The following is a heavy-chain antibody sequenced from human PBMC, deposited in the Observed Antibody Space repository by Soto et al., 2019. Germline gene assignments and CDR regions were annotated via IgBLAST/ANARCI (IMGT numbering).Heavy chain of an antibody. CDR3: ATACPPRGYITKSHYYYYMDV. V-gene: IGHV4-34*01. D-gene: IGHD5-18*01. J-gene: IGHJ6*03. Sequence: QVQLQQWGAGLLKPSETLSLTCAVYGGSFSGYYWSWIRQPPGKGLEWIGEINHSGSTNYNPYLKRRVTTSADTSKNEFSLTLSSVTPSATAVYYCATACPPRGYITKSHYYYYMDVWGKGTTVTVSS. CDR2: INHSGST. CDR1: GGSFSGYY.